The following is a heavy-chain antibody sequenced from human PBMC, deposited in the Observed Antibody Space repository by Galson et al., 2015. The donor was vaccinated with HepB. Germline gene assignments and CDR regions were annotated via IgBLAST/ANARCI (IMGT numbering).Heavy chain of an antibody. Sequence: PWVRQAPGQGLEWMGIINPSGGSTSYAQKFQGRVTMTRDTSTSTVYMELSSLRSEDTAVYYCARDPAPYRPSYIAARRVYYFDYWGQGTLVTVSS. CDR3: ARDPAPYRPSYIAARRVYYFDY. V-gene: IGHV1-46*01. CDR2: INPSGGST. J-gene: IGHJ4*02. D-gene: IGHD6-6*01.